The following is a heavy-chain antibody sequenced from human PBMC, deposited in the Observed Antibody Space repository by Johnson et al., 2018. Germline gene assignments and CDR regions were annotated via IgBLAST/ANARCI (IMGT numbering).Heavy chain of an antibody. CDR3: ARDVPMYYYDSSGYNAFDI. CDR2: IWYDGSNK. J-gene: IGHJ3*02. V-gene: IGHV3-33*01. D-gene: IGHD3-22*01. Sequence: QVQLVESGGGVVQPGRTLRLGCAASGFTFSSYGMHWVRQAPGKGLEWVAVIWYDGSNKYYADSVKGRFTIARDNSKNTLDLQMNSRRAEDTAVYYCARDVPMYYYDSSGYNAFDIWGQGTMVTVSS. CDR1: GFTFSSYG.